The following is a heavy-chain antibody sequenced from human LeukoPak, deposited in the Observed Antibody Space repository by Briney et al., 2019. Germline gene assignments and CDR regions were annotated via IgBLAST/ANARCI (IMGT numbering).Heavy chain of an antibody. CDR1: GGSISSYY. D-gene: IGHD3-16*01. CDR3: ARHGTLGSITYPLDY. J-gene: IGHJ4*02. V-gene: IGHV4-59*08. CDR2: IYYGGTT. Sequence: PSETLSLTCTVSGGSISSYYWSWIRQAPGKGLEWIGNIYYGGTTNYNPSLKSRVTISVDTSKNQFSLKLSSVTAADTAVYYCARHGTLGSITYPLDYWGQGTLVTVFS.